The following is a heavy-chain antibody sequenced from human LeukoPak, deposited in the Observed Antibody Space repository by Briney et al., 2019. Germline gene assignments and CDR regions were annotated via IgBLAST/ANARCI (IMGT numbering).Heavy chain of an antibody. Sequence: SETLSLTCTVSGGSISSSSYYWGWIRQPPGKGLEWIGSIYYSGSTYYNPSLKSRVTISVDTSKNQFSLKLSSVTAADTAVYYCARGFVITRAFDYWGQGTLVTVSS. J-gene: IGHJ4*02. CDR3: ARGFVITRAFDY. CDR2: IYYSGST. D-gene: IGHD3-22*01. V-gene: IGHV4-39*07. CDR1: GGSISSSSYY.